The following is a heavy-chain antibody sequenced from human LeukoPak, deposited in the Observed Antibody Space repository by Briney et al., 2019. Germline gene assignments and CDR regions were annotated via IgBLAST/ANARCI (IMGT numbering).Heavy chain of an antibody. CDR3: ARDSSGYYHWFDP. Sequence: PSETLSLTCIVSGGSISSYYWSWIRQPPGKGLEWIGYICYSGTTNYNPSLKSRVTLSVDTSKNQFSLKLTSVTAADTAVYYCARDSSGYYHWFDPWGQGTLVTVSS. CDR2: ICYSGTT. V-gene: IGHV4-59*01. D-gene: IGHD3-22*01. J-gene: IGHJ5*02. CDR1: GGSISSYY.